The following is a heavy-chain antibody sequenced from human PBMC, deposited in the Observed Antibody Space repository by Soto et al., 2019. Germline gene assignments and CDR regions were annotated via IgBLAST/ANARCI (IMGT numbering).Heavy chain of an antibody. CDR2: INHSGTT. CDR1: GGSFSGYT. Sequence: QVQLQQWGAGLLKPSETLSLTCAVYGGSFSGYTWIWIRQPPGKGLEWIGEINHSGTTNHNPSLKSRVIISVATSKKQFSLRLTSVTAADTAVYYCARCSDYTSSFDYWGQGTLVTVSS. J-gene: IGHJ4*02. D-gene: IGHD3-22*01. V-gene: IGHV4-34*01. CDR3: ARCSDYTSSFDY.